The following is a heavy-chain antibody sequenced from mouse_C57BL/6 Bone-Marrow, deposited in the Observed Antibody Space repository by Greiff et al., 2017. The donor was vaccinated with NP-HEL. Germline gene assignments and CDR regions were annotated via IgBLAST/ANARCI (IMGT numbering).Heavy chain of an antibody. CDR1: GYTFTSYW. J-gene: IGHJ2*01. CDR2: IYPGSGST. Sequence: QVQLQQPGAELVKPGASVKMSCKASGYTFTSYWITWVKPRPGQGLEWIGDIYPGSGSTNYNEKFKSKATLTVDTSSSTAYMQLSSLTPEDSAVYYCARETGTYDFDYWGQGTTLTVSS. D-gene: IGHD4-1*01. CDR3: ARETGTYDFDY. V-gene: IGHV1-55*01.